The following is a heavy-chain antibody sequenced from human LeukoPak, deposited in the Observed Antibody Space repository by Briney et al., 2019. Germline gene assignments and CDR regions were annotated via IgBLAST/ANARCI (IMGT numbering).Heavy chain of an antibody. V-gene: IGHV1-2*02. D-gene: IGHD2-2*02. CDR2: INPNSGGT. CDR3: ARDLLGAAIRVGVYFDY. CDR1: GYTFTGYY. Sequence: ASVKVSCKASGYTFTGYYMHWVRQAPGQGLEWMGWINPNSGGTNYAQKFQGRVTMTRGTSISTAYMELSRLRSDDTAVYYCARDLLGAAIRVGVYFDYWGQGTLVTVSS. J-gene: IGHJ4*02.